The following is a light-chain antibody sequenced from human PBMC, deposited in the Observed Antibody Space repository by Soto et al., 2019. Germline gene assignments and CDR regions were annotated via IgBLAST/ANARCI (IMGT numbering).Light chain of an antibody. J-gene: IGKJ5*01. V-gene: IGKV1-33*01. Sequence: IQMTQSPSSLSASVGDRVTITCQASQDVSNYLNWYQQNLGKAPKLLIYDASNLETGVPSRFSGSGSGTYFSFTISSLPPEDFATYYCQQYSNLITFGQGTRLEI. CDR3: QQYSNLIT. CDR1: QDVSNY. CDR2: DAS.